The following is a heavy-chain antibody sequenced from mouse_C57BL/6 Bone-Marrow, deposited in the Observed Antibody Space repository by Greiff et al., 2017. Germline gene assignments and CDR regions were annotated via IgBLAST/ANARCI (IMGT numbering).Heavy chain of an antibody. D-gene: IGHD1-1*01. Sequence: VQLQQSGAELARPGASVKLSCKASGYTFTSYGISWVKQRTGQGLEWIGEIYPRSGNTYYNEKFKGKATLTADKSSNTAYLQLSSLTSEDTAVYYWTSFITTAELNFDYWGQGTTLTVSS. J-gene: IGHJ2*01. CDR3: TSFITTAELNFDY. CDR2: IYPRSGNT. V-gene: IGHV1-81*01. CDR1: GYTFTSYG.